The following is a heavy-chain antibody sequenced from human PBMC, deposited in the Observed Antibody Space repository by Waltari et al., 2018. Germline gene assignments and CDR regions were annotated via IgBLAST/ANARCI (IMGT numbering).Heavy chain of an antibody. CDR3: ARVVREAFDI. D-gene: IGHD2-2*01. CDR2: IYYSGST. V-gene: IGHV4-59*01. Sequence: QVQLQESGPGLVKPSETLSLTCTVSGGSISSYYCSWIRQPPGKGLERNGYIYYSGSTNYNPSRKSRVTISVDTSKNQFSLKLSSVTAADTAVYYCARVVREAFDIWGQGTMVTVSS. CDR1: GGSISSYY. J-gene: IGHJ3*02.